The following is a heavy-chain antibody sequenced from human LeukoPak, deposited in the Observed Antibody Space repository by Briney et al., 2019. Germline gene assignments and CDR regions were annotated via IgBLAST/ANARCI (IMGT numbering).Heavy chain of an antibody. Sequence: SQTLSLTCAISGDSVSSSSIAWNWIRLSPSRGLEWLGRTYYKSKWYNDYAVSVKSRININPDTSKNQFSLQLNSVTPEDTAVYYCARYNWNDGARYFDCWGQGILVTVSS. CDR3: ARYNWNDGARYFDC. V-gene: IGHV6-1*01. J-gene: IGHJ4*02. D-gene: IGHD1-20*01. CDR1: GDSVSSSSIA. CDR2: TYYKSKWYN.